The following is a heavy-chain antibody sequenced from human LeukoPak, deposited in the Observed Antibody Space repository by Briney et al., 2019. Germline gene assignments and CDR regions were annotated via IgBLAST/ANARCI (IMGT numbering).Heavy chain of an antibody. CDR3: ARNGYDFWSGYYTDP. J-gene: IGHJ5*02. CDR2: INPSGGST. D-gene: IGHD3-3*01. Sequence: ASVTVSCKASGYTFTSYYMHWVRQAPGQGLEWMGIINPSGGSTSYAQKFQGRVTMTRDTSISTAYMELSRLRSDDTAVYYCARNGYDFWSGYYTDPWGQGTLVTVSS. V-gene: IGHV1-46*01. CDR1: GYTFTSYY.